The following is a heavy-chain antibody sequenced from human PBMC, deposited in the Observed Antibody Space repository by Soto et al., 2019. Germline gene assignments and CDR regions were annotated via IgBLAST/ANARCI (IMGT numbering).Heavy chain of an antibody. CDR3: AKAVEEQWGIDY. Sequence: QVQLVESGGGVVQPGRSLRLSCVASGFTFSSYGMHWVRQAPGKGLEWVAVISYDGDNKYYAGSVKGRFTISRDNSKSTLFLRMNSLRAEDTAVYYCAKAVEEQWGIDYWGQGTLVTVSS. J-gene: IGHJ4*02. CDR2: ISYDGDNK. CDR1: GFTFSSYG. V-gene: IGHV3-30*18. D-gene: IGHD6-19*01.